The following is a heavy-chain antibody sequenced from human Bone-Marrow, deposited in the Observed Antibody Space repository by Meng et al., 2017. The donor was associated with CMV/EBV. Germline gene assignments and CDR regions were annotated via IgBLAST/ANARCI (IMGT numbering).Heavy chain of an antibody. CDR3: ARRLGH. CDR2: ISYDGSNK. J-gene: IGHJ4*02. Sequence: GESLKISCAASGFTFSSYAMHWVRQAPGKGLEWVAVISYDGSNKYYADSVKGRFTISRDNAKNLLYLQMNSLRAEDTAVYYCARRLGHWGQGALVTVSS. V-gene: IGHV3-30-3*01. CDR1: GFTFSSYA.